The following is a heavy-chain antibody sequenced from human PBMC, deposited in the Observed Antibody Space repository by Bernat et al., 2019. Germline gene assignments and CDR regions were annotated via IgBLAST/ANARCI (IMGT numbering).Heavy chain of an antibody. CDR3: AKTRLRSPYMIDY. D-gene: IGHD4-17*01. CDR1: GFTFSDYY. J-gene: IGHJ4*02. Sequence: QVQLVESGGGLVKPGGSLRLSCAASGFTFSDYYMSWIRQAPGKGLDWVSYISSSSSYTNYADSVKGRFTISRDNSKNTLYLQMNSLRAEDTAVYYCAKTRLRSPYMIDYWGQGTLVTVSS. V-gene: IGHV3-11*05. CDR2: ISSSSSYT.